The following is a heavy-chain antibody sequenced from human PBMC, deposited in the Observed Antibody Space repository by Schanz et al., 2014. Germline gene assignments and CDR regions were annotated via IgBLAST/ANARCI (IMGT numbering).Heavy chain of an antibody. V-gene: IGHV3-66*01. Sequence: EVQLVESGGGLIHPGGSLRLSCAVSGFTVSTNYMTWVRQAPGKGLEPVSVTYLGGNTDYADSVKGRFTISRDDSKNTLHLQMNSLRSEDTAVYYCARSGVDVWGQGTTVTVSS. J-gene: IGHJ6*02. D-gene: IGHD3-10*01. CDR2: TYLGGNT. CDR3: ARSGVDV. CDR1: GFTVSTNY.